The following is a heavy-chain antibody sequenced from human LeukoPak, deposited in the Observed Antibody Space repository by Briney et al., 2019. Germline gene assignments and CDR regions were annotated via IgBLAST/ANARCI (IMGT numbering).Heavy chain of an antibody. CDR1: GFTFTSYA. D-gene: IGHD4-17*01. J-gene: IGHJ4*02. CDR3: AKERLGGNYGDYAVDY. V-gene: IGHV3-23*01. CDR2: VSGSGDGT. Sequence: GGSLRLSCAASGFTFTSYAMGWVRQAPGKGLEWVSSVSGSGDGTYYADSVKGRFTISRDNSKKTLDLHMDSLRAEDTAVYYYAKERLGGNYGDYAVDYWGQGTMVTVSS.